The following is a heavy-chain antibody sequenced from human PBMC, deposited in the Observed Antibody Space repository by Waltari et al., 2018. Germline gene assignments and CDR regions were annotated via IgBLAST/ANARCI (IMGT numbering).Heavy chain of an antibody. D-gene: IGHD2-2*01. Sequence: QVQLQESGPGLVKPSQTLSLTCTVSGGSLSSGSYYWSWDPQPAGKGLEWIGRIYTSGSTNYNPSLKSRVTISVDTSKNQFSLKLSSVTAADTAVYYCARECGSTSCYAGGDKFDYWGQGTLVTVSS. CDR2: IYTSGST. CDR3: ARECGSTSCYAGGDKFDY. V-gene: IGHV4-61*02. J-gene: IGHJ4*02. CDR1: GGSLSSGSYY.